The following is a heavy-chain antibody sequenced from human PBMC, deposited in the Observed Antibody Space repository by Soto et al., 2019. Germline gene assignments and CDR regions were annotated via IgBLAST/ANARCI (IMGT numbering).Heavy chain of an antibody. Sequence: QVQLVQSGVEVKKPGASVKVSCKASGYTFTDYGVSWVRQAPGQGLEWMGWIRTYNGDTNYAQKVQGRVTLTTDTSTSTTYMELGSLRSDDTAVYYCERDGGYGYGSKYYFDYWGQGTLLTVSS. D-gene: IGHD5-18*01. CDR1: GYTFTDYG. V-gene: IGHV1-18*01. J-gene: IGHJ4*02. CDR3: ERDGGYGYGSKYYFDY. CDR2: IRTYNGDT.